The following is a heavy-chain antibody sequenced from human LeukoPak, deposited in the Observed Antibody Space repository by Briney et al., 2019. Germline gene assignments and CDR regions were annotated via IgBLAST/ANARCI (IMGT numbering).Heavy chain of an antibody. CDR2: IIPSGGST. J-gene: IGHJ4*02. D-gene: IGHD3-22*01. CDR3: ARGPVSRYYDSSGYSDY. Sequence: ASVKVSCKASGYIFTSYYMHWVRQAPGHGLEWMGIIIPSGGSTSYAQKFQGRVTMTRDTSTSTVYMELGSLRSEDTAVYYCARGPVSRYYDSSGYSDYWGQGTLVTVSS. V-gene: IGHV1-46*01. CDR1: GYIFTSYY.